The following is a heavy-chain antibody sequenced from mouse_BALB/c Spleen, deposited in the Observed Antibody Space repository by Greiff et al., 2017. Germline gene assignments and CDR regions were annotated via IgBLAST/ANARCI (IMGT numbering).Heavy chain of an antibody. CDR3: TRHDYDGYYFDY. J-gene: IGHJ2*01. CDR1: GYTFTSYY. D-gene: IGHD2-4*01. Sequence: VQLQQSGAELVKPGASVKLSCKASGYTFTSYYMYWVKQRPGQGLEWIGEINPSNGGTNFNEKFKSKATLTVDKSSSTAYMQLSSLTSEDSAVYYCTRHDYDGYYFDYWGQGTTLTVSS. V-gene: IGHV1S81*02. CDR2: INPSNGGT.